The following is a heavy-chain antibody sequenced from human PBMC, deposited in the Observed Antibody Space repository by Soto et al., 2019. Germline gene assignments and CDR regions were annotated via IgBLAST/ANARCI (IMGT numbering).Heavy chain of an antibody. J-gene: IGHJ4*02. Sequence: PSETLSFTCAVSGGSISSGGYSWSWTRQPPGKGLECIGYIYHSVSTYYNPSLKSRVTISVDRSKNQFSLKLSSVTAADTAVYYCARGPPLGYWGQGTLVTVSS. CDR1: GGSISSGGYS. CDR3: ARGPPLGY. CDR2: IYHSVST. D-gene: IGHD7-27*01. V-gene: IGHV4-30-2*01.